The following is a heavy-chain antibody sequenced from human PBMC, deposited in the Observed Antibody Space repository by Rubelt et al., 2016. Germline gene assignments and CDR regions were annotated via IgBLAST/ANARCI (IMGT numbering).Heavy chain of an antibody. CDR1: GFSLSTSGMC. V-gene: IGHV2-70*15. D-gene: IGHD3-22*01. J-gene: IGHJ6*02. CDR2: IDWDDDK. CDR3: ARILLPDYFDSSGGMDV. Sequence: QVTLRESGPALVKPTQTLTLSCTFSGFSLSTSGMCVSWIRQPPGKALEWLARIDWDDDKYYSTSLKTRLTISKDTSKNQVVLTMTNMDPWDTATYYCARILLPDYFDSSGGMDVWGQGTTVTVSS.